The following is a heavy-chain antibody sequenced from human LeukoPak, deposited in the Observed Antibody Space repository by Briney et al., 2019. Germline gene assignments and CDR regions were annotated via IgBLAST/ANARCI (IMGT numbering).Heavy chain of an antibody. V-gene: IGHV4-34*01. J-gene: IGHJ4*02. CDR1: GGSFSGYY. Sequence: SDTLSLTCAVYGGSFSGYYWSWIRQPPGRGLEWIGEINHSGSTNYNPSLKSRVTISVDTSKNQFSLKLSSVTAADTAVYYCARGSRLDYWGQGTLVTVSS. CDR3: ARGSRLDY. D-gene: IGHD2-21*02. CDR2: INHSGST.